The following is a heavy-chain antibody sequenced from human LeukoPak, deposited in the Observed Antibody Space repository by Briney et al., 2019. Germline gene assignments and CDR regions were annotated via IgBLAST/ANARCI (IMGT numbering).Heavy chain of an antibody. D-gene: IGHD3-10*01. CDR2: ISAYNGNT. V-gene: IGHV1-18*01. CDR3: ARDERYYGSGSYYNRSPHFDY. CDR1: GGTFSSYA. J-gene: IGHJ4*02. Sequence: RGASVKVSCKASGGTFSSYAISWVRQAPGQGLEWMGWISAYNGNTNYAQKLQGRVTMTTDTSTSTAYMELRSLRSDDTAVYYCARDERYYGSGSYYNRSPHFDYWGQGTLVTVSS.